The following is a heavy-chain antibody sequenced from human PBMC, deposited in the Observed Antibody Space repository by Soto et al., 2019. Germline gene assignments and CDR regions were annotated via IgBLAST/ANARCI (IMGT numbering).Heavy chain of an antibody. D-gene: IGHD3-3*01. J-gene: IGHJ5*02. CDR1: GGSISSYY. CDR3: ARVFSPQSNFWSGYYRPNNWFDP. V-gene: IGHV4-59*01. CDR2: IYYSGST. Sequence: SETLSLTCTVSGGSISSYYWSWIRQPPGKGLEWIGYIYYSGSTNYNPSLKSRVTISVDTSKNQFSLKLSSVTAADTAVYYCARVFSPQSNFWSGYYRPNNWFDPWGQGTLVTVSS.